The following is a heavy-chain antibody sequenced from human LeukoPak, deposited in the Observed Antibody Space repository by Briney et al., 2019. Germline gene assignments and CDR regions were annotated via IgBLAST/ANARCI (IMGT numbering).Heavy chain of an antibody. Sequence: GGSLRLSCAASGFTFSSYVMSWVRHAPGKGLERVSAISGSGGTTYYADSVKGRFTISRDNSKNTLYLQMNSLRAEDTALYYCARAPRYCSGGSCYDYWGQGTLVTVSS. CDR3: ARAPRYCSGGSCYDY. J-gene: IGHJ4*02. CDR2: ISGSGGTT. V-gene: IGHV3-23*01. D-gene: IGHD2-15*01. CDR1: GFTFSSYV.